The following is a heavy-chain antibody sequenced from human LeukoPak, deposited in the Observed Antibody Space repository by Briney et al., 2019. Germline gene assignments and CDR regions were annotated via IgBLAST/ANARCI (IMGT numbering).Heavy chain of an antibody. J-gene: IGHJ3*02. CDR2: ISWNSGSI. CDR1: GFTFDDYA. V-gene: IGHV3-9*01. CDR3: ASSGWELWDAFDI. Sequence: GGSLRLSCAASGFTFDDYAMHWVRQAPGKGLEWVSGISWNSGSIGYADSVKGRFTISRDNAKNSLYLQMNSLRAEDTALYYCASSGWELWDAFDIWGQGTMVTVSS. D-gene: IGHD1-26*01.